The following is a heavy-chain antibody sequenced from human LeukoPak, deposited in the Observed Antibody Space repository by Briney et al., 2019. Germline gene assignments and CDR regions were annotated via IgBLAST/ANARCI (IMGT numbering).Heavy chain of an antibody. Sequence: GGSLRLSCAASGFTFSSYEMNWLRQAPGRGLEWVSYISGSGTAISYADSVKGRFTISRDNAKNSLFLQMNSLRAEDTAVYYCARGTNADYWGQGTLVTVSS. D-gene: IGHD2-8*01. CDR2: ISGSGTAI. CDR1: GFTFSSYE. CDR3: ARGTNADY. V-gene: IGHV3-48*03. J-gene: IGHJ4*02.